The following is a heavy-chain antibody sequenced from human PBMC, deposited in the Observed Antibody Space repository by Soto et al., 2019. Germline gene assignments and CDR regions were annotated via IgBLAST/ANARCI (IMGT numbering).Heavy chain of an antibody. J-gene: IGHJ6*02. CDR1: GFTFSDYY. Sequence: GGSLRLSCAVSGFTFSDYYMSWIRQAPGKGLEWVSYISSSGSTIYYADCVKGRFTISRDNAKNSLYLQMNSLRAEDTAVYYCARDLGYHLPPPVYYYYGMDVWGQGTTVPVSS. CDR3: ARDLGYHLPPPVYYYYGMDV. CDR2: ISSSGSTI. D-gene: IGHD2-2*01. V-gene: IGHV3-11*01.